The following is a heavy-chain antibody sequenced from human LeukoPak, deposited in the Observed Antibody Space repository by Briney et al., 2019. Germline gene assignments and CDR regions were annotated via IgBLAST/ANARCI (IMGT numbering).Heavy chain of an antibody. D-gene: IGHD5-18*01. J-gene: IGHJ3*02. CDR3: ARERNTAMVPSDAFDI. CDR1: GGSSSNYY. V-gene: IGHV4-59*01. Sequence: SETLSLTCTVSGGSSSNYYCSWIRQPPGKGLEGIGYIYSSGSTNYNPSLKSGVTILVDPSKNQFSLRLTSVTAADTAVYYCARERNTAMVPSDAFDIWGQGTMVTVSS. CDR2: IYSSGST.